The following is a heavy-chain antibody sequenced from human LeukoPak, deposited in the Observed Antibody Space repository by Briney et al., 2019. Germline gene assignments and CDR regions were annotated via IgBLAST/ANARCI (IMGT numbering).Heavy chain of an antibody. D-gene: IGHD2-21*02. V-gene: IGHV3-23*01. Sequence: GGSLRLSCAASGFTFSSYAMSWVRQAPGKGLEWVSAISGSGGSTYYADSVKGRFTISRDNSKNTLYLQMNSLRAEDTAVYYCAKAVDVVVTATLDYWGQGTLVTVSS. CDR1: GFTFSSYA. CDR2: ISGSGGST. J-gene: IGHJ4*02. CDR3: AKAVDVVVTATLDY.